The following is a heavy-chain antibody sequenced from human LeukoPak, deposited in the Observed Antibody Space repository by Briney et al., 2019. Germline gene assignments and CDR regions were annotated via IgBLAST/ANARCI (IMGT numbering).Heavy chain of an antibody. CDR1: GFTFSSYA. V-gene: IGHV3-23*01. D-gene: IGHD6-6*01. CDR2: ISGSGGST. CDR3: AKGTRYSTSSGMDV. J-gene: IGHJ6*02. Sequence: GGSLRLPCAASGFTFSSYAMSWVRQAPGKGLEWVSAISGSGGSTYYADSVKGRFTISRDNSKNTLYLQMNSLRAEDTAVYYCAKGTRYSTSSGMDVWGQGTTVTVSS.